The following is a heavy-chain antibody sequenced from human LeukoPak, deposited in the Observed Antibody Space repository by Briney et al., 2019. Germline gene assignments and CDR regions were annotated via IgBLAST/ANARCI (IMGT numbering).Heavy chain of an antibody. CDR3: GRDRGGQVLYVYYHAMDV. Sequence: GASVKVSCKASGGTFSSYAVSWVRQAPGQGLEWMGGIVPVLRTVKVAQKFLGRVTISEDGAGTVSLELSSLTYEDTGVYYCGRDRGGQVLYVYYHAMDVWGQGSTVTVSS. D-gene: IGHD5/OR15-5a*01. CDR2: IVPVLRTV. J-gene: IGHJ6*02. V-gene: IGHV1-69*13. CDR1: GGTFSSYA.